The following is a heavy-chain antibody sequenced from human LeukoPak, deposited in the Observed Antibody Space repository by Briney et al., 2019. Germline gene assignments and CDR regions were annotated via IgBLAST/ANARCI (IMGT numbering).Heavy chain of an antibody. CDR3: ARGEGVNYRYSGFGYFNAVDY. V-gene: IGHV1-2*02. CDR1: GYTFTGYY. J-gene: IGHJ4*02. CDR2: INPNGGGT. D-gene: IGHD3-16*02. Sequence: ASVKVSCKASGYTFTGYYMHWVRQAPGQGLEWMGWINPNGGGTKYAQKLLGRVTVTRDTSISTAYMQLSRLRSDDTAVYYCARGEGVNYRYSGFGYFNAVDYWGQGTLVTVSS.